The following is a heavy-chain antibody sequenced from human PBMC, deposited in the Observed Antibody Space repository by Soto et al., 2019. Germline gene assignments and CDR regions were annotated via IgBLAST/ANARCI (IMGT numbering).Heavy chain of an antibody. CDR2: IYLTGAV. J-gene: IGHJ5*02. CDR3: ARLRIATNNYKWFDP. D-gene: IGHD2-21*01. Sequence: PSETLSLTCSVSGAALNSGNYYWSWIRQVPGKGLEWIGHIYLTGAVDYNPSLRDRITISQNTSERQLSLNLRLVTAADTAVYYCARLRIATNNYKWFDPWGQGTLVTVSS. CDR1: GAALNSGNYY. V-gene: IGHV4-31*03.